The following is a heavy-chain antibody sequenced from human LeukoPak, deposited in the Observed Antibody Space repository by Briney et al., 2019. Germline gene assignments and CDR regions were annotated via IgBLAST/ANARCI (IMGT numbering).Heavy chain of an antibody. Sequence: GGSLRLSCAASGFTVSSNYMSWVRQAPGKGLEWVANIKQDGSEKYYVKSVKGRFTISRDNAKNSLYLQMNSLRAEDTAVYYCARLPELELRRDFDYWGQGTLVTVSS. CDR3: ARLPELELRRDFDY. CDR2: IKQDGSEK. D-gene: IGHD1-7*01. V-gene: IGHV3-7*01. J-gene: IGHJ4*02. CDR1: GFTVSSNY.